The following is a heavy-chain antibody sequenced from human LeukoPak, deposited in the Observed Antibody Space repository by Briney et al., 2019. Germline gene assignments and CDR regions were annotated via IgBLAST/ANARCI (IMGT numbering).Heavy chain of an antibody. J-gene: IGHJ6*03. V-gene: IGHV3-30-3*01. CDR2: ISFDGSNK. Sequence: PGGSLGLSCAASGFTFNNYPIHWVRQAPGKGLEWVAVISFDGSNKYYADSVKGRFTISRDNSKNTLYLQMNSLRAEDTAVYYCAKGVAHYYYYYMDVWGKGTTVTVSS. CDR1: GFTFNNYP. CDR3: AKGVAHYYYYYMDV. D-gene: IGHD5-12*01.